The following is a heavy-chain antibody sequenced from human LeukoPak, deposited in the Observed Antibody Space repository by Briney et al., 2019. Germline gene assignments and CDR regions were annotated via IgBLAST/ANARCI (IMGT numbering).Heavy chain of an antibody. Sequence: PGGSLRLSCAASGFTFSNYNMNWVRQAPGKGLEWVSYISLSSSSIYYADSVKGRFTISRDNSKNTLYLQMNSLRAEDTAVYYCAKEDDFWSGYYTGITDYWGQGTLVTVSS. CDR2: ISLSSSSI. CDR1: GFTFSNYN. CDR3: AKEDDFWSGYYTGITDY. V-gene: IGHV3-48*01. J-gene: IGHJ4*02. D-gene: IGHD3-3*01.